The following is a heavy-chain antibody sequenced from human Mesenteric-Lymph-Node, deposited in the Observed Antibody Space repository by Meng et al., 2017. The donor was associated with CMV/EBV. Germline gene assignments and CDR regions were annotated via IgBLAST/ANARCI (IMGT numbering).Heavy chain of an antibody. D-gene: IGHD6-13*01. CDR2: ITPYNDNT. CDR3: ARGPLMYSANDL. CDR1: GYGFTSFG. V-gene: IGHV1-18*01. J-gene: IGHJ5*02. Sequence: ASVKVSCKSSGYGFTSFGITWVRQAPGQGLEWMAWITPYNDNTDYAQNFQGRVTLTADTSTTTVYMELRNLKSDDTAVYYCARGPLMYSANDLWGQGTLVTVSS.